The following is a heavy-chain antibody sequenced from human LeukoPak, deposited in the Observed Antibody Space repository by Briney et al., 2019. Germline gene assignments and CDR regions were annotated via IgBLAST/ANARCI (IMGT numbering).Heavy chain of an antibody. J-gene: IGHJ4*02. D-gene: IGHD3-10*01. V-gene: IGHV3-23*01. CDR2: ISGSGGST. CDR1: GFTFSSYA. Sequence: PGGSLRLSCAASGFTFSSYAMSWVRQAPGKGLEWVSAISGSGGSTYYADSVKGRFTISRDNSKNTLYLQMNSLRAEDTAVYYCAKFSWLGELSPLFFDYWGQGTLVTVSS. CDR3: AKFSWLGELSPLFFDY.